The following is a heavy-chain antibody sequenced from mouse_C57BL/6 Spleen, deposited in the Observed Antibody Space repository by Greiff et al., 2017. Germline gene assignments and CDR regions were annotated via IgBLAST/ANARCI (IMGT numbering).Heavy chain of an antibody. J-gene: IGHJ4*01. CDR3: AKKNWSYAMDY. D-gene: IGHD4-1*01. CDR2: ISSGSSTI. Sequence: EVQGVESGGGLVKPGGSLKLSCAASGFTFSDYGMHWVRQAPETGLEWVAYISSGSSTIYYADTVKGRFTISRDNAKNTLFLQMTSLRSEDTAMYYCAKKNWSYAMDYWGQGTSVTVSS. V-gene: IGHV5-17*01. CDR1: GFTFSDYG.